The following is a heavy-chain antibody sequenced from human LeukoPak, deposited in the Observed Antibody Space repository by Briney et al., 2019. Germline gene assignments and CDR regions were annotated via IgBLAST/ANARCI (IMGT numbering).Heavy chain of an antibody. D-gene: IGHD6-19*01. V-gene: IGHV3-23*01. CDR2: ISGSTGST. CDR3: AKDIGGSGWSYYYYYGMDV. J-gene: IGHJ6*02. Sequence: PGGSLRLSCEASGFTFSTYAMSWVRQAPGKGLEWISGISGSTGSTYYADPVKGRFTISRDNSKNTLYLQMNSLRAEDTALYYCAKDIGGSGWSYYYYYGMDVWGQGTTVTVSS. CDR1: GFTFSTYA.